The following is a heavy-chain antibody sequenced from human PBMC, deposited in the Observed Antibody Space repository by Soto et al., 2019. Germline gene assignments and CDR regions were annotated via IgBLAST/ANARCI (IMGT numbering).Heavy chain of an antibody. CDR2: ISSSSSYI. CDR3: ARGAGGPAAPNY. J-gene: IGHJ4*02. V-gene: IGHV3-21*01. CDR1: GFTFSSYS. D-gene: IGHD2-2*01. Sequence: EVQLVESGGGLVKPGGSLRLSCAASGFTFSSYSMNWVRQAPGKGLEWVSSISSSSSYIYYADSVKGRFTISRDNAKNSLYLQMNSLRAEDTAVYYCARGAGGPAAPNYWGQGTLVTVSS.